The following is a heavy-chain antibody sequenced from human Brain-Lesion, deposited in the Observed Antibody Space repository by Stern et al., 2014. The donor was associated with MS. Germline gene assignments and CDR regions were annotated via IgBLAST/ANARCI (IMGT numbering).Heavy chain of an antibody. CDR1: GDSVSSHSAA. Sequence: QMQLVQSGPGLMKPSQTLALTCAISGDSVSSHSAAWNWIRQSPSRGLEWLGRTYYRSKWYYQYAESVKSRITINADTSTNQFSLQLNSVTPEDTAVYLCAKGYNWFDSWGQGTVVTVS. CDR2: TYYRSKWYY. V-gene: IGHV6-1*01. J-gene: IGHJ5*01. CDR3: AKGYNWFDS.